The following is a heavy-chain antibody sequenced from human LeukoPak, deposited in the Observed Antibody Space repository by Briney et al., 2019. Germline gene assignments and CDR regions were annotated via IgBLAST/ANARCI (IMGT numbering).Heavy chain of an antibody. CDR3: ARSRWLQLPFDY. Sequence: PSETLSLTCTVSGGSISSGDYYWSWIRQHPGKGLEWMGYIHYTGTTYYNPSLKSRVTISVDTSKNQFSLKLSSVTAADTAVYYCARSRWLQLPFDYWGQGTLVTVSS. D-gene: IGHD5-24*01. CDR2: IHYTGTT. J-gene: IGHJ4*02. CDR1: GGSISSGDYY. V-gene: IGHV4-30-4*08.